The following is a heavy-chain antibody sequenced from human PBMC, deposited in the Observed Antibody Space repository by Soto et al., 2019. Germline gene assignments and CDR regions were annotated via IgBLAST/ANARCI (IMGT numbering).Heavy chain of an antibody. J-gene: IGHJ6*02. D-gene: IGHD3-10*01. CDR3: ARTITMVRGVIITLDYYYGMDV. V-gene: IGHV1-3*01. CDR1: GYTFTSYA. CDR2: INAGNGNT. Sequence: ASVKVSCKASGYTFTSYAMHWVRQAPGQRLEWMGRINAGNGNTKYSQKFQGRVTITRDTSASTAYMELSSLRSEDTAVYYCARTITMVRGVIITLDYYYGMDVWGQGTTVTVSS.